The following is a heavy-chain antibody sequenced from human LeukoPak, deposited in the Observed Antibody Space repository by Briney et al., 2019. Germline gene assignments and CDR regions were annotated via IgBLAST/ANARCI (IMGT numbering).Heavy chain of an antibody. CDR2: IYDT. Sequence: GESLKISCKGSGYSFTCYWIGWVRQMPGKGLEWMGIIYDTRYSPSFQGQVTISADKSISTAYLQWSSLKASDTAMYYCARRRVRGSTSEFNWFDPWGQGTLVTVSS. CDR3: ARRRVRGSTSEFNWFDP. D-gene: IGHD2-2*01. J-gene: IGHJ5*02. CDR1: GYSFTCYW. V-gene: IGHV5-51*01.